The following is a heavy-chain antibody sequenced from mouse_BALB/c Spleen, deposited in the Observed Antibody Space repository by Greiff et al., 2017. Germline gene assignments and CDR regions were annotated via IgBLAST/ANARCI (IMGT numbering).Heavy chain of an antibody. J-gene: IGHJ4*01. V-gene: IGHV5-9-4*01. D-gene: IGHD1-1*01. Sequence: EVQRVESGGGLVKPGGSLKLSCAASGFTFSSYAMSWVRQSPEKRLEWVAEISSGGSYTYYPDTVTGRFTISRDNAKNTLYLEMSSLRSEDTAMYYCARNYGSSYDYYAMDYWGQGTSVTVSS. CDR2: ISSGGSYT. CDR1: GFTFSSYA. CDR3: ARNYGSSYDYYAMDY.